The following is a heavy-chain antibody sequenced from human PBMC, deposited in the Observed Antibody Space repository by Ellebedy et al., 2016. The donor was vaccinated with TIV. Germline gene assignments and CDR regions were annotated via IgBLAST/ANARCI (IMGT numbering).Heavy chain of an antibody. D-gene: IGHD3-22*01. J-gene: IGHJ4*02. Sequence: ASVKVSXXASGYSFSNYTIGWVRQAPGQGLEWMGWITGSNGNTNYAQNLQGRVTMTTDTSTNTAYMELRGLRSDDTAVYYCAREGAFDSGGYYELFDHWGQGTLVTVSP. CDR2: ITGSNGNT. CDR3: AREGAFDSGGYYELFDH. CDR1: GYSFSNYT. V-gene: IGHV1-18*01.